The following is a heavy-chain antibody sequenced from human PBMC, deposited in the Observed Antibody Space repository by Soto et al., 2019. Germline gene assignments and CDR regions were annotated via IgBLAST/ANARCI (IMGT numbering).Heavy chain of an antibody. J-gene: IGHJ5*02. V-gene: IGHV3-74*03. D-gene: IGHD6-19*01. CDR1: GFTFSKFA. CDR2: ISPDGSGA. CDR3: ARGAVAGQVVALFDP. Sequence: PGGSLRLSCAASGFTFSKFAMSWVRQAPGMGLVWVSRISPDGSGATYADSVKGRFTISRDDAKNTLYLQMNSLRVEDTAVYYCARGAVAGQVVALFDPWGQGTLVTVSS.